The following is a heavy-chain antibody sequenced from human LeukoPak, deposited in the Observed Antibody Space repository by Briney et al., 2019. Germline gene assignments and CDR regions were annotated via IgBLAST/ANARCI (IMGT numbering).Heavy chain of an antibody. CDR2: ISWNSGNI. CDR3: SKDIGTGTYYYFDS. D-gene: IGHD3-10*01. J-gene: IGHJ4*02. Sequence: PGGSLRPSCAASGFTFDDYAMHWIRQVPGKGLEWVSGISWNSGNIGYADSVKGRFTISRDNAKNSLFLQMNSLRAEDTALYFCSKDIGTGTYYYFDSWGQGTLVTVSS. V-gene: IGHV3-9*01. CDR1: GFTFDDYA.